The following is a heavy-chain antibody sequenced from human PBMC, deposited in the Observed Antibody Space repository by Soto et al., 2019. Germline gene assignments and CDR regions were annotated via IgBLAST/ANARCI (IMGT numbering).Heavy chain of an antibody. CDR3: ARHSVYCSGGSCYHTNWFDP. V-gene: IGHV4-39*01. CDR1: GGSISSSSYY. CDR2: IYYSGST. D-gene: IGHD2-15*01. J-gene: IGHJ5*02. Sequence: QLQLQESGPGLVKPSETLSLTCTVSGGSISSSSYYWGWIRQPPGKGLEWIGSIYYSGSTYYNPSLKSRVTISVDTSKNQFSLKLSSVTAADTAVYYCARHSVYCSGGSCYHTNWFDPWGQGTLVTVSS.